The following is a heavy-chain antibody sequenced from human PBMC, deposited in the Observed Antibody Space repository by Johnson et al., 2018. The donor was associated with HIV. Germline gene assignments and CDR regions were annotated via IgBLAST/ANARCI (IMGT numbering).Heavy chain of an antibody. CDR2: IYSGGST. Sequence: VQLVESGGGLVQPGGSLRLSCAASGFTVSSNYMSWVRQAPGKGLEWVSVIYSGGSTYYAASVKGRFTISRDNSKNTLYLQVNSLKTEDTAVYYCARPLGGAFDIWGQGTMVTVSS. CDR3: ARPLGGAFDI. CDR1: GFTVSSNY. J-gene: IGHJ3*02. V-gene: IGHV3-66*02. D-gene: IGHD3-10*01.